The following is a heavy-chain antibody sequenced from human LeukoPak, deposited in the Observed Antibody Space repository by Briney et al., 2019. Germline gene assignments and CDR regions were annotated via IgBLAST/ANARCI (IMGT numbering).Heavy chain of an antibody. D-gene: IGHD3-3*01. CDR3: ASGFLQWLY. CDR1: GFTFSDYY. Sequence: GGSLRLSCAASGFTFSDYYMSWVRQAPGRGLEWVANINPDGSIKYYVDSIKGRFTISRDNAKNSLYLQMNSLRAEDTAVYYCASGFLQWLYWGQGTLVTVSS. V-gene: IGHV3-7*01. J-gene: IGHJ4*02. CDR2: INPDGSIK.